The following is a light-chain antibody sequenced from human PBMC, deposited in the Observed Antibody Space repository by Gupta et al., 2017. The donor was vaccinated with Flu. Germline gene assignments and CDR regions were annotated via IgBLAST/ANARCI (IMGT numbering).Light chain of an antibody. V-gene: IGLV2-11*01. CDR2: DVS. Sequence: HSALTQPRSVSGSPGQSVTISCTGTSSDVGEYNYVSWYQQHPGKAPKLIIYDVSQRPSGVPDRFSGSKSGNTASLTISGLQTEDDADYYCCSYAGSYTLVFGGGTELTVL. J-gene: IGLJ2*01. CDR1: SSDVGEYNY. CDR3: CSYAGSYTLV.